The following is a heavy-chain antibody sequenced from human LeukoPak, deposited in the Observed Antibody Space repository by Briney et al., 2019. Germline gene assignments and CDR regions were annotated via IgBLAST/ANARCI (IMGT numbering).Heavy chain of an antibody. Sequence: GGSLTLSCAASGFSFSTYWMSWVRQAPGKGLEWVANIKQDGSETHYVDSVKGRFTISRDKAKKLVYLQMNSLRAEDTAVYYCARDSSVATIALGPVIDYWGQGTLVTVSS. CDR3: ARDSSVATIALGPVIDY. CDR2: IKQDGSET. J-gene: IGHJ4*02. CDR1: GFSFSTYW. D-gene: IGHD5-12*01. V-gene: IGHV3-7*01.